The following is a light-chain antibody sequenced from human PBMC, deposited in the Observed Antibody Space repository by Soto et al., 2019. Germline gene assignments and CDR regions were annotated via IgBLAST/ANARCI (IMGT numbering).Light chain of an antibody. Sequence: EIVLTQSPGTLSLSPGERATLSCRASQSVSSSYLAWYQQKPGQAPRLLIYGASSRATGIPDRFSGSGSGTDFTLTISILEPEDFSVYYCQQYGSSPMYTFGQGTKL. CDR2: GAS. J-gene: IGKJ2*01. V-gene: IGKV3-20*01. CDR1: QSVSSSY. CDR3: QQYGSSPMYT.